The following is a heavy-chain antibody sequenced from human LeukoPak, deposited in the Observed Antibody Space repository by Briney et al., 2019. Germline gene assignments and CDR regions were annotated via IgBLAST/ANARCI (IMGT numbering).Heavy chain of an antibody. CDR3: ARDWGPYCSGGSCSETRFDP. V-gene: IGHV4-31*03. Sequence: PSQTLSLTCTVSGGSISSGGYYWSWIRQHPGKGLEWIGYIYYSGSTYYNPSLKSRVTISVDTSKNQFSLKLSSVTAADTAVYYCARDWGPYCSGGSCSETRFDPWGQGTLVTVSS. J-gene: IGHJ5*02. CDR2: IYYSGST. D-gene: IGHD2-15*01. CDR1: GGSISSGGYY.